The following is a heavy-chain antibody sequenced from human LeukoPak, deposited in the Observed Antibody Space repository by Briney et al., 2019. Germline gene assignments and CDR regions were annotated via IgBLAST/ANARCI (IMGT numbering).Heavy chain of an antibody. CDR3: ARVGTTPQWELPTCDAFDI. V-gene: IGHV3-7*03. J-gene: IGHJ3*02. D-gene: IGHD1-26*01. Sequence: TGGSLRLSCAASGFTFSSYWMSWVRQAPGKGLEWVANIKQDGSEKYYVDSVKGRFTISRDNAKNSLYLQMNSLRAEDTAVYYCARVGTTPQWELPTCDAFDIWGQGTMVTVSS. CDR1: GFTFSSYW. CDR2: IKQDGSEK.